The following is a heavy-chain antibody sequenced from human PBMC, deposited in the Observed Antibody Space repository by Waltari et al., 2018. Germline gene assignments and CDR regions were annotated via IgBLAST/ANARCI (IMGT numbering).Heavy chain of an antibody. CDR1: GFTFGDYA. CDR3: TRDMVA. V-gene: IGHV3-49*03. J-gene: IGHJ5*02. D-gene: IGHD2-15*01. Sequence: EVQLVESGGGLVQPGRSLRLSCTASGFTFGDYAMSWFRQAPGKGLKWVGFIRSKAYGGTTEYAESVKGRFTISRDDSKSIAYLQMNSLKPEDTAVYYCTRDMVAWGQGTLVTVSS. CDR2: IRSKAYGGTT.